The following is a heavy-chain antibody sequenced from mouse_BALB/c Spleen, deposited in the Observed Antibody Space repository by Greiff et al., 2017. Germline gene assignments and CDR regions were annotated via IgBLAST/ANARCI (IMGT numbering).Heavy chain of an antibody. D-gene: IGHD1-1*01. CDR2: ISYSGST. Sequence: EVKVEESGPSLVKPSQTLSLTCSVTGDSITSGYWNWIRKFPGNKLEYMGYISYSGSTYYNPSLKSRISITRDTSKNQYYLQLNSVTTEDTATYYCARKATTGRFPYYFDYWGQGTTLTVSS. CDR3: ARKATTGRFPYYFDY. J-gene: IGHJ2*01. V-gene: IGHV3-8*02. CDR1: GDSITSGY.